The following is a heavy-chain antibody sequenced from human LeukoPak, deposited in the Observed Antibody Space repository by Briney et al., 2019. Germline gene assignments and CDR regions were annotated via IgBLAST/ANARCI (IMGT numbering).Heavy chain of an antibody. D-gene: IGHD2-15*01. J-gene: IGHJ6*02. CDR1: GGTFSSYA. CDR3: ARTENLGYCSGGSCPAPYYYYGMDV. Sequence: GASVKVSCKASGGTFSSYAISWVRQAPGQGLEWMGRIIPILGIANYAQKFQGRVTTTADKSTSTAYMELSSLRSEDTAVYYCARTENLGYCSGGSCPAPYYYYGMDVWGQGTTVTVSS. CDR2: IIPILGIA. V-gene: IGHV1-69*04.